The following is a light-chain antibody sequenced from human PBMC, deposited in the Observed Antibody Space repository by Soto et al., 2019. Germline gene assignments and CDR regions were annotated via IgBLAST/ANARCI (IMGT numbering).Light chain of an antibody. CDR3: NSYTTSNSYII. V-gene: IGLV2-18*02. J-gene: IGLJ2*01. Sequence: QSVLTQPPSVSGSPGQSVTISCTGTSSDIGDYNRVSWYQQPPGTAPKLIIYEVSNRPSGVPDRFSGSKSGNTASLTISGLQAEDEADYYCNSYTTSNSYIIFGGGTKLTVL. CDR2: EVS. CDR1: SSDIGDYNR.